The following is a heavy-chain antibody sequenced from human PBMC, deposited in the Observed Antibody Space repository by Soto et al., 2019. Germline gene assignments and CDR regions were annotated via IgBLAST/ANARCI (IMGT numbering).Heavy chain of an antibody. J-gene: IGHJ4*02. CDR1: GGSVTNDNSY. CDR3: ARSSMVPVDYFDF. D-gene: IGHD3-10*01. Sequence: PSETLSLTCSVSGGSVTNDNSYWTWIRLHPGKGLEWIGYIYFGGTTYYSPSLKSRVSISADTSKNLFFLRLSSVTAADTAVYYCARSSMVPVDYFDFWGQGTVVTVSS. CDR2: IYFGGTT. V-gene: IGHV4-31*03.